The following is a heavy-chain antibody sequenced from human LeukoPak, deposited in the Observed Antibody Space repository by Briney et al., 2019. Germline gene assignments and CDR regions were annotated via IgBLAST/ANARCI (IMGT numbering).Heavy chain of an antibody. CDR2: ISSYNGNT. J-gene: IGHJ5*02. D-gene: IGHD2-2*01. V-gene: IGHV1-18*01. CDR1: GYTFTSYG. Sequence: ASVKVSCKASGYTFTSYGISWLRQAPAQGLVWMGWISSYNGNTNYAQKLQGRVTMTTDTSTSTAYMELRSLRADDTAVYYCATLYCSSTSCSSNWFDPWGQGTLVTVSS. CDR3: ATLYCSSTSCSSNWFDP.